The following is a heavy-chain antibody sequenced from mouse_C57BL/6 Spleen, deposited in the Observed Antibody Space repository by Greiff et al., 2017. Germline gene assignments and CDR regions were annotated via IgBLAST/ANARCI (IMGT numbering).Heavy chain of an antibody. V-gene: IGHV14-3*01. D-gene: IGHD1-1*01. CDR2: IDPSDGNT. CDR3: AHSNIATVVDY. J-gene: IGHJ2*02. Sequence: EVQLQESVAELVRPGASVKLSCTASGFNIKSSYMHWVKQRPEQGLEWIGRIDPSDGNTKYTPKFQGKATITADQSSNTAYLQLSSLPSEDSAIYSCAHSNIATVVDYWGQGTSLTVSS. CDR1: GFNIKSSY.